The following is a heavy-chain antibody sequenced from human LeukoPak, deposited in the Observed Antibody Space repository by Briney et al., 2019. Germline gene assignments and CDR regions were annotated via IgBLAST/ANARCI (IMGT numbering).Heavy chain of an antibody. CDR1: GYSFTSYW. Sequence: GESLKISCKGSGYSFTSYWIGWVRQMPGKGLEWMAIIYPGDSDTRYSPSFQGQVTISADKSIGTAYLQWSSLKASDTAMYYCARHDVLRSFDWSGPFDYWGQGILVTVSS. V-gene: IGHV5-51*01. CDR3: ARHDVLRSFDWSGPFDY. CDR2: IYPGDSDT. J-gene: IGHJ4*02. D-gene: IGHD3-9*01.